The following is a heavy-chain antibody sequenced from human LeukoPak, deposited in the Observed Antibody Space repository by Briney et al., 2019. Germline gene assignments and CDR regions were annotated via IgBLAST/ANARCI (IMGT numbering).Heavy chain of an antibody. V-gene: IGHV3-30*03. CDR3: ARDSIVGDFLDY. CDR2: ISYDGSNK. D-gene: IGHD1-26*01. Sequence: GGSLRLSCAASGFTFSSYGMHWVRQAPGKGLEWVAVISYDGSNKYYADSVKGRFTISRDNSKNTLYLQMNSLRAEDTAVYYCARDSIVGDFLDYWGQGTLVTVSS. J-gene: IGHJ4*02. CDR1: GFTFSSYG.